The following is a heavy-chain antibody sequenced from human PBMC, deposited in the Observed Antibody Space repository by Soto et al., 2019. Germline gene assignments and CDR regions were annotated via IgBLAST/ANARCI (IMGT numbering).Heavy chain of an antibody. J-gene: IGHJ4*02. CDR1: GGTSTIYT. V-gene: IGHV1-69*08. D-gene: IGHD3-3*02. CDR2: IVPTLRIT. Sequence: QVQLVQSGAEVKKPGASLRVSCETSGGTSTIYTITWVRQAPGQGLQWMGRIVPTLRITNYAQEFQGRLTITADSSTSTAHIELTSLTSEDTAVYYCATDKYGAGRVGLHFWGQGTLVTVSS. CDR3: ATDKYGAGRVGLHF.